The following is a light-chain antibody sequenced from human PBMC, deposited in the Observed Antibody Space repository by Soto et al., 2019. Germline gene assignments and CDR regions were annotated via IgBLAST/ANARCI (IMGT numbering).Light chain of an antibody. J-gene: IGKJ1*01. CDR3: QQRSNWPPT. CDR1: QSVSSY. CDR2: AAS. Sequence: EIVLTQSPATLSLSPGERATLSCRASQSVSSYLAWYQQKPGRTPRLLIYAASNRAAGIPARFSGSGSGTDFTLTISSLEPEDFAVYYCQQRSNWPPTFGQGTKVEIK. V-gene: IGKV3-11*01.